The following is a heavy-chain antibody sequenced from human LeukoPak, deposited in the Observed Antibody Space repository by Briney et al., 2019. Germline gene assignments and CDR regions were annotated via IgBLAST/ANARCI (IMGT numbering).Heavy chain of an antibody. V-gene: IGHV4-39*07. CDR2: IYYSGST. D-gene: IGHD3-22*01. CDR1: GGSISSSSYY. Sequence: SETLSLTCTVSGGSISSSSYYWGWIRQPPGKGLEWIGSIYYSGSTYYNPSLKSRVTISVDTSKNQFSLKLSSVTAADTAVYYCARRQDYYDSSGSHHGYFDYWGQGTLVTVSS. J-gene: IGHJ4*02. CDR3: ARRQDYYDSSGSHHGYFDY.